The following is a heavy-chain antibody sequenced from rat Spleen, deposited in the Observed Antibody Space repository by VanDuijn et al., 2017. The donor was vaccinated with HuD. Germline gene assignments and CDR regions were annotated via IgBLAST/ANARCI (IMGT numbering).Heavy chain of an antibody. CDR1: GFTFSNYG. D-gene: IGHD3-1*01. J-gene: IGHJ2*01. Sequence: EVQLVESGGGLVQPGRSLKLSCAASGFTFSNYGMAWVRQTPTKGLEWVASISTGSSIYYGESVKGRFTISRDNAKSTLYLQMNSLRSEDTATYYCARGPPFDYWGQGVMVTVSS. CDR2: ISTGSSI. V-gene: IGHV5S13*01. CDR3: ARGPPFDY.